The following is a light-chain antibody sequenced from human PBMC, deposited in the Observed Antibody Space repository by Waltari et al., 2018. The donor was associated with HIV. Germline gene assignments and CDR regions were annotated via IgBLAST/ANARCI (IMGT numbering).Light chain of an antibody. Sequence: DIQMTQSPSSLSASVGDRVTITCRASHVISNYLAWFQQRPGEAPKSLIYAASTLQRGVPSKFRGSGSETYFTLTINSLQSEDSATYYCQQYKGYPLTFGQGTRLEIK. CDR2: AAS. CDR3: QQYKGYPLT. CDR1: HVISNY. V-gene: IGKV1-16*02. J-gene: IGKJ5*01.